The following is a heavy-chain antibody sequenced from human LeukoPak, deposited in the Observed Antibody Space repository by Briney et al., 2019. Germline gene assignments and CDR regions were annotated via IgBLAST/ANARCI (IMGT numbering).Heavy chain of an antibody. CDR1: GYTFTGYY. CDR2: INPNSGGT. CDR3: AREGYSSGWYGVDY. J-gene: IGHJ4*02. V-gene: IGHV1-2*02. D-gene: IGHD6-19*01. Sequence: ASVKVSCKASGYTFTGYYMHWVRQAPGQGLEWMGGINPNSGGTNYAQKFQGRVTMTRDTSISTAYMELSRLRSDDTAVYYCAREGYSSGWYGVDYWGQGTLVTVSS.